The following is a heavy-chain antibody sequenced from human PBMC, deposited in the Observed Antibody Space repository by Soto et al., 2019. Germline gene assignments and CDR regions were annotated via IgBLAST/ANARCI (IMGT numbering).Heavy chain of an antibody. J-gene: IGHJ3*02. Sequence: EMQLLESGGGLVQPGGSLRLSCVASGFPFSSYAMSWVRQTPGKGLGWVSGISGSGGRTYYADSVKGRFTISRDNSNNTLSLQMHTLRVEDTAVYFCAKGGYYSLFDIWGQGTVVTVSA. CDR1: GFPFSSYA. CDR3: AKGGYYSLFDI. V-gene: IGHV3-23*01. D-gene: IGHD3-16*01. CDR2: ISGSGGRT.